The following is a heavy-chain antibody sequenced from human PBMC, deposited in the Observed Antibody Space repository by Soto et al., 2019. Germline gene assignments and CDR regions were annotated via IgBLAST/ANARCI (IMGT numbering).Heavy chain of an antibody. Sequence: QVQLQQWGAGLLKPSETLSLTCAVYGGSFSGYYWSWIRQLPGKGLEWIGEVNLSGSTNYNPSLKSRVTISVDSCKNQFSLKLSSVTAAVTAVYYCARGWSGLVIIRFDPWGQGTLVTVSS. CDR2: VNLSGST. J-gene: IGHJ5*02. CDR3: ARGWSGLVIIRFDP. V-gene: IGHV4-34*01. CDR1: GGSFSGYY. D-gene: IGHD3-9*01.